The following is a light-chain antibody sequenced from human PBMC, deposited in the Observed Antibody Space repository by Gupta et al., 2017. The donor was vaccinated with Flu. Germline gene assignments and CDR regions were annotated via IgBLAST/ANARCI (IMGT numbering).Light chain of an antibody. CDR3: QRRADWPLT. J-gene: IGKJ4*01. CDR1: QSVKGA. Sequence: EVVLTQSPATLSLSPGERATLSCRASQSVKGALAWYQQKPGQAPRLLVYDASNRAAGIPVKFSGSGSGTDFTLTISNLEPEDFAVYYCQRRADWPLTFGGGTKVEFK. V-gene: IGKV3-11*01. CDR2: DAS.